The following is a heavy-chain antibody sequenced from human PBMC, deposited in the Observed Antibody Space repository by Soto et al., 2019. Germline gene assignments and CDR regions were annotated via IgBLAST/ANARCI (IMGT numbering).Heavy chain of an antibody. CDR1: GFTICTNY. CDR3: VRGGWTEWFDP. J-gene: IGHJ5*02. V-gene: IGHV3-53*01. Sequence: GGSLRLSCSASGFTICTNYMIWCRQAPGKGLEWVSVIYGGGSTYYAESVRGRSTMSRDNSKNTVSLQMNSLTGADTAVYFCVRGGWTEWFDPWGQGTLVTVSS. D-gene: IGHD2-15*01. CDR2: IYGGGST.